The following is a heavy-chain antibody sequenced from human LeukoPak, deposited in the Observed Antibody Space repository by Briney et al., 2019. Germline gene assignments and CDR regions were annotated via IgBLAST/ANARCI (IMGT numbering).Heavy chain of an antibody. J-gene: IGHJ3*02. V-gene: IGHV1-2*02. CDR1: GYTFTGYY. D-gene: IGHD3-10*01. Sequence: ASVKVSCKASGYTFTGYYMHWVRQAPGQGLEWMGWINPNSGGTNYAQKFQGRVTMTRDTSISTAYMELSRLRSDDTAVYYCARDLPQEFADAFDIWGQGTMVTVSS. CDR3: ARDLPQEFADAFDI. CDR2: INPNSGGT.